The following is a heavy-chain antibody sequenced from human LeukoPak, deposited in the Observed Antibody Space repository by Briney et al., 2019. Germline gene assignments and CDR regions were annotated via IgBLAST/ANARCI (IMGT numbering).Heavy chain of an antibody. D-gene: IGHD5-24*01. CDR3: AREAAVETH. V-gene: IGHV3-21*01. J-gene: IGHJ4*02. CDR1: GFTFSSSS. Sequence: GGSLRLSCAASGFTFSSSSINWVRQAPGKGLEWVAYISSGITYIYYADSVKGRFTISRDNAKNSVYLQMNNLRAEDTAVYYCAREAAVETHWGQGTLVTVSS. CDR2: ISSGITYI.